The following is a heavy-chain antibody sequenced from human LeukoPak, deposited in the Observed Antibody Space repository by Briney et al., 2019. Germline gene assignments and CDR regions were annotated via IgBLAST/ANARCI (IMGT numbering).Heavy chain of an antibody. D-gene: IGHD3-10*01. CDR3: ARLGYYGSGSYFTDAFDI. V-gene: IGHV5-51*01. J-gene: IGHJ3*02. CDR1: GYSFTSYW. Sequence: GESLKISCKGSGYSFTSYWIGWVRQMPGKGLAWMGIIYPGDSDTRYSPSFQGQVTISADKSISTAYLQWSSLKASDTAMYYCARLGYYGSGSYFTDAFDIWGQGTMVTVSS. CDR2: IYPGDSDT.